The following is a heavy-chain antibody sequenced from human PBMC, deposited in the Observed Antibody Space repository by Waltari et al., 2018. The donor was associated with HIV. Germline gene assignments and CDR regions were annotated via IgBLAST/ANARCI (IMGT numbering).Heavy chain of an antibody. CDR2: ISSTSSFI. J-gene: IGHJ4*02. Sequence: EVQLVESGGGLVKPGGSLRLSCVVSGFTFNTFNMKWVRQAPGKGREEVSSISSTSSFIYSENALKGRFTVSRDNAKNALYLQINNLKAEDTAIYYCASENFWGGPHNWGQGTLVTVSS. CDR3: ASENFWGGPHN. D-gene: IGHD3-3*01. V-gene: IGHV3-21*03. CDR1: GFTFNTFN.